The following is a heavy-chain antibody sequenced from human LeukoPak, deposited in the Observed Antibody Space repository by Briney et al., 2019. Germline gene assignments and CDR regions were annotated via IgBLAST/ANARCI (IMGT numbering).Heavy chain of an antibody. CDR3: AKVDYYDSSGNYPNWFDP. D-gene: IGHD3-22*01. V-gene: IGHV3-23*01. J-gene: IGHJ5*02. CDR1: GFTFSIYG. CDR2: MSGSGGST. Sequence: PGGSLRLSCAASGFTFSIYGMSWVRQAPGRGLEWVSAMSGSGGSTYYADSVKGRFTISRDNYKNTLYLQMNSLRAEDTAVYYCAKVDYYDSSGNYPNWFDPWGQGTLVTVSS.